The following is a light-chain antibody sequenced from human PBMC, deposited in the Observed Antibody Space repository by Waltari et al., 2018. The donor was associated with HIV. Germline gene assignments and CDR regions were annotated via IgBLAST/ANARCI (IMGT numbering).Light chain of an antibody. V-gene: IGKV1-5*03. Sequence: DIQLTQSPSTLSPSVGDRVTITCRASQTVNRWLAWFQQRPGKAPKLLIYQASNLQNGVPSRFSGSGSGTEITLTISSLQPDDSATYYCQQYETNPYTFGQGTKLQIK. CDR2: QAS. J-gene: IGKJ2*01. CDR1: QTVNRW. CDR3: QQYETNPYT.